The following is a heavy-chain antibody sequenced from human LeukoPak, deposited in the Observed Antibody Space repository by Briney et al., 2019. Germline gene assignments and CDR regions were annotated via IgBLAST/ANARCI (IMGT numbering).Heavy chain of an antibody. CDR1: GGSISSSSYY. Sequence: SETLSLTCTVSGGSISSSSYYWGWIRQPPGKGLEWIGSIYYSGSTYYNPSLKSRVTISVDTSKNQFSPKLSSVTAADTAVYYCARGGPDYGDYAGYWGQGTLVTVSS. D-gene: IGHD4-17*01. V-gene: IGHV4-39*07. CDR3: ARGGPDYGDYAGY. CDR2: IYYSGST. J-gene: IGHJ4*02.